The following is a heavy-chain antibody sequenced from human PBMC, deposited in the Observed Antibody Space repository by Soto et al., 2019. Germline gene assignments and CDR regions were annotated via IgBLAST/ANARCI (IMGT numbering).Heavy chain of an antibody. Sequence: SETLSLTCTVSRGSINRGDYYWTWICQPPGKGLEWIGYIYYSGNTYYNPSLRSRVTISVDTSKNQFSLKLSSVTAADTAVYYCARGDYYDVPAYWGQGTLVTVSS. CDR2: IYYSGNT. CDR1: RGSINRGDYY. V-gene: IGHV4-30-4*01. J-gene: IGHJ4*01. D-gene: IGHD3-22*01. CDR3: ARGDYYDVPAY.